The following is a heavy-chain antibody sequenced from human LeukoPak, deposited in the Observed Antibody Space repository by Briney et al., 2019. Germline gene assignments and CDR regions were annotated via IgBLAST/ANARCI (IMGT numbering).Heavy chain of an antibody. Sequence: PSETLSLTCTVSGGSISSYYWSWIRQPPGKGLEWIGYIYYSVSTNYNPSLKSRVTISVDTSKNQFYLKLSSVTAADTAVYYCARDRRSGEDSNFWGQGTLVTVSS. D-gene: IGHD2-15*01. V-gene: IGHV4-59*01. CDR3: ARDRRSGEDSNF. J-gene: IGHJ4*02. CDR2: IYYSVST. CDR1: GGSISSYY.